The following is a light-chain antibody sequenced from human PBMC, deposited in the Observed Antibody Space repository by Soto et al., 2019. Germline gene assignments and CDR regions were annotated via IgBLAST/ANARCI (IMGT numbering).Light chain of an antibody. CDR3: QTWGTGVV. CDR1: SGHSSYA. Sequence: QSVLTRSPSASASLGASVKLTCTLSSGHSSYAIAWHQQQPEKGPRYLMKLNSDGSHSKGDGIPDRFSGSTSGAERYLTISSLQSEDEADYYCQTWGTGVVFGGGTKLTVL. V-gene: IGLV4-69*01. J-gene: IGLJ2*01. CDR2: LNSDGSH.